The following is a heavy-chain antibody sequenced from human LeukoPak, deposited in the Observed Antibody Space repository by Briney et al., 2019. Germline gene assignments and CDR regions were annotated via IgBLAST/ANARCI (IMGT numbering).Heavy chain of an antibody. CDR3: AGRSGSFDY. CDR2: IKQDGSKK. Sequence: SGGSLRLSCAASGFTFSSYWMSWVRQAPGKGLEWVANIKQDGSKKNYVDSVKGRFTISRDNAKNSLYLQVNSLRVEDTAVYYCAGRSGSFDYWGQGTLVTVSS. CDR1: GFTFSSYW. J-gene: IGHJ4*02. D-gene: IGHD3-10*01. V-gene: IGHV3-7*01.